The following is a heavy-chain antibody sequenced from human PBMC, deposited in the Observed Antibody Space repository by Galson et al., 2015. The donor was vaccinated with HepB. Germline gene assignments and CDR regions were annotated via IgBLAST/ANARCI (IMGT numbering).Heavy chain of an antibody. CDR3: AKGYGLFDS. J-gene: IGHJ5*01. Sequence: SLRLSCAAAGFACDSHAMSWVRQAPGRGLERISGISGNGDSTFYADSVKGRFTVSRDNSNNMLYLQMNSLRAEDAGLYFCAKGYGLFDSWGHGILGTVSS. CDR2: ISGNGDST. V-gene: IGHV3-23*01. CDR1: GFACDSHA. D-gene: IGHD5-18*01.